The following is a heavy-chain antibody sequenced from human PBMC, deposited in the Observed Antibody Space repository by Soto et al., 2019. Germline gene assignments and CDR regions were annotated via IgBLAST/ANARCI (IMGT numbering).Heavy chain of an antibody. V-gene: IGHV3-33*01. CDR2: IWYDGSYK. J-gene: IGHJ4*02. Sequence: QAGGSLRLSCAASAFTFSSYGMHWVRQAPGKGLEWVAVIWYDGSYKYYADSVKGRFTVSRDNSKNSLYLQMNSLRAEDTAVYYCARDKYHYDTGAYYYAFDYWGQGALVTVSS. CDR1: AFTFSSYG. CDR3: ARDKYHYDTGAYYYAFDY. D-gene: IGHD3-22*01.